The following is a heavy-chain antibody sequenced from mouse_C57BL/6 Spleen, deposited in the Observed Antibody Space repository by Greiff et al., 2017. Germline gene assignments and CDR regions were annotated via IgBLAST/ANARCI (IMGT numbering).Heavy chain of an antibody. D-gene: IGHD2-5*01. Sequence: QVQLKQSGAELVRPGTSVKVSCKASGYAFTNYLIEWVKQRPGQGLEWIGVINPGSGGTNYNEKFKGKATLTADKSSSTAYMQLSSLTSGDSAVYFCERSAYYSSHEDYAMDYWGQGTSVTVSS. J-gene: IGHJ4*01. CDR3: ERSAYYSSHEDYAMDY. CDR1: GYAFTNYL. V-gene: IGHV1-54*01. CDR2: INPGSGGT.